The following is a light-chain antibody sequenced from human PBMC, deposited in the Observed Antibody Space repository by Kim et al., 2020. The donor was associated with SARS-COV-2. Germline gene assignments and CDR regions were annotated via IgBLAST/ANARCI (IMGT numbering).Light chain of an antibody. Sequence: YLSPGERATLSCRASQRVSSYLAWYQQKPGQAPTLLIYDASNRATGIPARFSGSGSGTDFTLTISSLEPEDFAVYYCQQRSNWITFGQGTRLEIK. CDR3: QQRSNWIT. J-gene: IGKJ5*01. V-gene: IGKV3-11*01. CDR2: DAS. CDR1: QRVSSY.